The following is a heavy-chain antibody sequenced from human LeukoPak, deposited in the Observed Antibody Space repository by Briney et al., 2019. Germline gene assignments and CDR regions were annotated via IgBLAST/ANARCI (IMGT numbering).Heavy chain of an antibody. CDR2: ISDSGGST. V-gene: IGHV3-64D*09. D-gene: IGHD2-15*01. J-gene: IGHJ6*02. Sequence: GGSLRLSCSASGFTFSSYAMHWVRQAPGKGLEYVSAISDSGGSTYYADSVKGRFTISRDNSKNALYLQVRAEDTAVYFCVRGYSFGPYGMDVWGQGTTVTVSS. CDR1: GFTFSSYA. CDR3: VRGYSFGPYGMDV.